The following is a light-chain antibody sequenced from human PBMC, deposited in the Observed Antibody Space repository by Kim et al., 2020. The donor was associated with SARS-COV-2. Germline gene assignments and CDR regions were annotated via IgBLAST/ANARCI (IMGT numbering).Light chain of an antibody. CDR1: QSVSSN. CDR2: GAS. V-gene: IGKV3-15*01. J-gene: IGKJ2*01. CDR3: QQYNNWPPYT. Sequence: VSPGERATLSCRAGQSVSSNLAWYQQKPGRAPRLLIYGASTRATGIPARFSGSGSGTEFTLTISSLQSEDFAVYYWQQYNNWPPYTFGQGTKLEI.